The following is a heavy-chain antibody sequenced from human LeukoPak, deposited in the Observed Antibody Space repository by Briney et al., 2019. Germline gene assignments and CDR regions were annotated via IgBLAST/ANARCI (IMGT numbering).Heavy chain of an antibody. V-gene: IGHV3-23*01. CDR3: ANEEIPNDN. CDR1: GFAFDNHA. CDR2: ISIRGDKT. D-gene: IGHD2-2*02. J-gene: IGHJ1*01. Sequence: GGSLRLSCAVSGFAFDNHAMTWVRRAPGKGLEWVSGISIRGDKTYYADSVEGRFTISRDNSKSTLYLQMNSLRAEDTAMYYCANEEIPNDNWGQGTLVTVSS.